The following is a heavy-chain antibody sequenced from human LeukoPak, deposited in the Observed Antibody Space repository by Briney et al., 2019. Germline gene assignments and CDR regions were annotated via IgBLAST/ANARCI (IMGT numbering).Heavy chain of an antibody. CDR3: AMTSIVGATGGIDH. J-gene: IGHJ4*02. V-gene: IGHV3-23*01. CDR2: ISGSGGST. CDR1: GFTFSSYA. Sequence: PGGSLRLSCAASGFTFSSYAMSWVRQAPGKGLEWVSAISGSGGSTYYADSVKGRFTISRDNSKNTLYLQMNSLRAEDTAVYYCAMTSIVGATGGIDHWGQGTLVTVSS. D-gene: IGHD1-26*01.